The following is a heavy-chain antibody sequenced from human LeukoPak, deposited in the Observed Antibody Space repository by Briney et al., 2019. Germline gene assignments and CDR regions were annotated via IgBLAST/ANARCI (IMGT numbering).Heavy chain of an antibody. CDR1: GFTFSNAW. V-gene: IGHV3-15*01. CDR2: IKSKTDGGTT. Sequence: GGSLRLSCAASGFTFSNAWMSWVRQAPGKGLEWVGRIKSKTDGGTTDYAAPVKGRFTISRDDSKNTLYLQMNSLKTEDTAVYYCTTDPVGSERGNDAFDIWGQGTMVTVSS. D-gene: IGHD1-14*01. CDR3: TTDPVGSERGNDAFDI. J-gene: IGHJ3*02.